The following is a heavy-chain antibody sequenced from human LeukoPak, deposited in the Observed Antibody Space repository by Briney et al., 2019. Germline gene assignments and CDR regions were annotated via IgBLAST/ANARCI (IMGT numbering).Heavy chain of an antibody. CDR2: IDTGGGWT. J-gene: IGHJ4*02. V-gene: IGHV3-74*01. D-gene: IGHD3-10*01. CDR3: ATDLSGASDY. Sequence: PGGSLRLSCAASGFTFSSYWMHWVRQAPGTGLVWVSRIDTGGGWTDYVDSVKGRFTVSRDNAKNALFLQMNSLRAEDTAVYYCATDLSGASDYWGQGTLVTVSS. CDR1: GFTFSSYW.